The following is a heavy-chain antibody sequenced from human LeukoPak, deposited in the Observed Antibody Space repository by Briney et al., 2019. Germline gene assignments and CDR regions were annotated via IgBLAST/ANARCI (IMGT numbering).Heavy chain of an antibody. CDR3: AREGTYSDFWSGYFES. V-gene: IGHV3-30*04. Sequence: GGSLRLSCVASGFPLGIYAMHWDRQAPGKGLEWVAQISYEGSYILYADSVNGRFTISRDNSKNTLFLEMSHPRPDDTAVYYCAREGTYSDFWSGYFESWGQGTLVLVSS. CDR2: ISYEGSYI. D-gene: IGHD3-3*01. J-gene: IGHJ4*02. CDR1: GFPLGIYA.